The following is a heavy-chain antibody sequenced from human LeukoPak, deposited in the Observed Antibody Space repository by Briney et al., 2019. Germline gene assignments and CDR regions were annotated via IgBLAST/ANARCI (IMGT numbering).Heavy chain of an antibody. D-gene: IGHD6-13*01. CDR2: IYSGGST. J-gene: IGHJ4*02. V-gene: IGHV3-53*01. CDR3: ARVGSSWLYYFDY. CDR1: GFTVSSNY. Sequence: PGGSLRLSCAASGFTVSSNYMSWVRQAPGKGLEWVSVIYSGGSTYYADSVKGRFTISRDNSKNTQYLQMNSLRAEDTAVYYCARVGSSWLYYFDYWGQGTLVTVSS.